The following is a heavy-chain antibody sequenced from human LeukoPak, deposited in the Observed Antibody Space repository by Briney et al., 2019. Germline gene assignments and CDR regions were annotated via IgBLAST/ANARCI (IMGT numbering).Heavy chain of an antibody. CDR2: ISYDGSNK. Sequence: AGGFLRLSCAASGFTFSSYGMHWVRQAPGKGLEWVAVISYDGSNKYYADSVKGRFTISRDNSKNTLYLQMNSLRAEDTAVYYCARDPTDQVVPAAIPAPNFDYWGQGTLVTVSS. D-gene: IGHD2-2*02. J-gene: IGHJ4*02. CDR3: ARDPTDQVVPAAIPAPNFDY. V-gene: IGHV3-30*03. CDR1: GFTFSSYG.